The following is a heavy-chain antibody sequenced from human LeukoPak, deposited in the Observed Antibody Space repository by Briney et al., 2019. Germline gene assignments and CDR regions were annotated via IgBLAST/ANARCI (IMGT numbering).Heavy chain of an antibody. Sequence: SETLSLTCTVSGGSISTYYWSWIRQSPMKGLEWIGYIYYSGSTNYNPSLKSRVTISVDTSKNQFSLKLNSVTAADTAVYFCARGNYDSSGYYSRSDYWGQGTLVTVSS. V-gene: IGHV4-59*01. CDR3: ARGNYDSSGYYSRSDY. J-gene: IGHJ4*02. CDR2: IYYSGST. D-gene: IGHD3-22*01. CDR1: GGSISTYY.